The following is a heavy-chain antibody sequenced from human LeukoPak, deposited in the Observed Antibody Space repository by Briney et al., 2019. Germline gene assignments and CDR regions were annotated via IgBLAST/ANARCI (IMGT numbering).Heavy chain of an antibody. CDR1: GVTFSSYG. CDR3: ARDFEVYYDSSGFSIDP. J-gene: IGHJ5*02. Sequence: GGSLRLSCAASGVTFSSYGMHWVRQAPGKGLEWVAVIWYDGSNKYYADSVKGRLTISRDNSKNTLYLQMNSLRAEDTAVYYCARDFEVYYDSSGFSIDPWGQGTLVTVSS. CDR2: IWYDGSNK. D-gene: IGHD3-22*01. V-gene: IGHV3-33*01.